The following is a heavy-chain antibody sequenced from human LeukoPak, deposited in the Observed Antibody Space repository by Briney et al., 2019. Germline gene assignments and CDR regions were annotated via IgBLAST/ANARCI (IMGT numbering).Heavy chain of an antibody. CDR3: ARELPSTGNWFDP. D-gene: IGHD1-14*01. Sequence: SETLSLTCNISGVPITDYYWSWIRLAPRRGLEWIGYMYYSGDSNSNPSLEGRVTMSADTSTNQFSLRLTSVPAADTAIYYCARELPSTGNWFDPGGQGILVTVSS. V-gene: IGHV4-59*01. J-gene: IGHJ5*02. CDR2: MYYSGDS. CDR1: GVPITDYY.